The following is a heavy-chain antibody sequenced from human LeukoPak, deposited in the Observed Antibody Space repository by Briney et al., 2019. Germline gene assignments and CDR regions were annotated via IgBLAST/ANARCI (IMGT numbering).Heavy chain of an antibody. V-gene: IGHV3-30*02. CDR3: AKGRELELPFDY. CDR1: GFTFSRFG. CDR2: IRYDGSSE. D-gene: IGHD1-7*01. Sequence: GGSLRLSCTASGFTFSRFGMHWVRQAPGKGLEWVAFIRYDGSSEYYVDSVKGRFTISRDESKNTLHLQMNSLRAEDTAVYYCAKGRELELPFDYWGQGTLVTVSS. J-gene: IGHJ4*02.